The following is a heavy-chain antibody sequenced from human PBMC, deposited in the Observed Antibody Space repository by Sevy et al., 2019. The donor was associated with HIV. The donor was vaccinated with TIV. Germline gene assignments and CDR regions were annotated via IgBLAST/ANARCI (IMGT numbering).Heavy chain of an antibody. V-gene: IGHV3-7*01. J-gene: IGHJ4*02. CDR2: IKQDGSEK. CDR1: GFTFSSYW. Sequence: GGSLRLSCAASGFTFSSYWMNWVRQAPGKGLEWGANIKQDGSEKYYVDSVKGRFTISRDNAKNSLYLQMNSLRAEDTAVYYCAREVEMATTYFDYWGQGTLVTVSS. D-gene: IGHD5-12*01. CDR3: AREVEMATTYFDY.